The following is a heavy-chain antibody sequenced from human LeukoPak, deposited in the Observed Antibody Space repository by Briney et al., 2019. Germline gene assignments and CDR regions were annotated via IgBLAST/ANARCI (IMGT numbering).Heavy chain of an antibody. Sequence: ASVKVSCKASGYTFTSYYMHWVRQAPGQGLEWMGIINPSGGSTSYAQKFQGRVTMTRDTSTSTVYMELSSLRSEDTAVYYCARYRTSSGYYIQPPDYWGQGTLVTVSS. CDR1: GYTFTSYY. CDR2: INPSGGST. D-gene: IGHD3-3*01. V-gene: IGHV1-46*01. J-gene: IGHJ4*02. CDR3: ARYRTSSGYYIQPPDY.